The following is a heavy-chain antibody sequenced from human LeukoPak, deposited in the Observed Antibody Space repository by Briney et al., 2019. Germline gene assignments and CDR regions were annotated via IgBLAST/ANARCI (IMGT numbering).Heavy chain of an antibody. D-gene: IGHD5-12*01. J-gene: IGHJ6*03. CDR1: GFTFRSYG. V-gene: IGHV3-23*01. CDR2: ISDSGGST. Sequence: GGTLRLSCAASGFTFRSYGMSWVRQGPGKGLEWVSAISDSGGSTYYADSVKGRFTISRDNSKNTLYLQMNSLRAEDTAVYYCAKGGGYEAQYYYYYLDVWGKGTTVTISS. CDR3: AKGGGYEAQYYYYYLDV.